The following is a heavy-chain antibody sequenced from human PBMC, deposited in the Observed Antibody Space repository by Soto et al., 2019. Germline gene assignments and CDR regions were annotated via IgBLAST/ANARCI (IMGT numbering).Heavy chain of an antibody. CDR1: SCC. CDR2: IYYSGST. Sequence: SCCRILIRQPPGKGLEWIGYIYYSGSTNYNPSLKSRVTISVDTSKNQFSLKLSSVTAADTAVYYCARQYGGTFYYWGQGTLVPVSS. CDR3: ARQYGGTFYY. V-gene: IGHV4-59*12. D-gene: IGHD2-15*01. J-gene: IGHJ4*02.